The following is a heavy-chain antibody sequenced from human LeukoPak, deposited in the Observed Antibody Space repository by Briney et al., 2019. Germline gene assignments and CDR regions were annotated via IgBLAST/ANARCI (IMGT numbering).Heavy chain of an antibody. Sequence: GGSLRLSCAASGFTFNIYAMSWVRQAPEKGLEWVSAISETSRKTYYADPVKGRLTISRDNSKNTLYLQMNDLRDEDTAVYYCVQEARRDVYKLAPVAEHWGQGTLVTVSS. V-gene: IGHV3-23*01. CDR3: VQEARRDVYKLAPVAEH. D-gene: IGHD5-24*01. CDR1: GFTFNIYA. J-gene: IGHJ1*01. CDR2: ISETSRKT.